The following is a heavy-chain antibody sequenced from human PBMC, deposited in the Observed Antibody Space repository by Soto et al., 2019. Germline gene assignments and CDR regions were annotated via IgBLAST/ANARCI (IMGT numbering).Heavy chain of an antibody. D-gene: IGHD2-21*02. Sequence: SETLSFTCTVSGGSVSSGSYYWSWIRQPPGKGLEWIGYIYYSGSTNYNPSLKSRVTISVDTSKNQFSLKLSSVTAADTAVYYCARASCGGDCPPIYYYYGMDVWRQGTTVTVYS. V-gene: IGHV4-61*01. J-gene: IGHJ6*02. CDR3: ARASCGGDCPPIYYYYGMDV. CDR2: IYYSGST. CDR1: GGSVSSGSYY.